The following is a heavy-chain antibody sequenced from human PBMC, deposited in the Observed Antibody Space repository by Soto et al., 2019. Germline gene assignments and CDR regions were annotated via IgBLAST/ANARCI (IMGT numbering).Heavy chain of an antibody. J-gene: IGHJ6*02. Sequence: QVQLVESGGGVVQPGRSLRLSCAASGFTFSSYAMHWVRQAPGKGLEWVAVISYDGSNKYYADSVKGRFTISRDNSKNTLYQQMNSLRAEDTAVYYCARDSNGMDVGGQGTTVTVSS. CDR1: GFTFSSYA. CDR3: ARDSNGMDV. CDR2: ISYDGSNK. V-gene: IGHV3-30-3*01.